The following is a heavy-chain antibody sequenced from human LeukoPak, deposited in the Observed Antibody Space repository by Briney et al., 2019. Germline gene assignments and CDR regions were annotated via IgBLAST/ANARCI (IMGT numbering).Heavy chain of an antibody. D-gene: IGHD3-22*01. CDR2: IWYDGSNK. V-gene: IGHV3-33*06. CDR1: GFTFSSYG. Sequence: PGGSLRLSCAASGFTFSSYGMHWVRQAPGKGLEWVAVIWYDGSNKNYADSVKGRFTISRDNSKNTLYLQMNSLRAEDTAVYYCAKTPLVVDPPSYYFDYWGQGTLVTVSS. CDR3: AKTPLVVDPPSYYFDY. J-gene: IGHJ4*02.